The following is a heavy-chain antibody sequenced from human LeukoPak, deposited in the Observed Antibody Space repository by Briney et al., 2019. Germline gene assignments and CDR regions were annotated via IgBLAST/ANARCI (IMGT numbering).Heavy chain of an antibody. CDR3: ARDGSKSCSGGSCYLNWFDP. Sequence: GGFLRLSCGASGFSFSDYWMTWVRQAPGKGLEWVANINQDGSEEYYVASVKGRFTISRDNAKNSLYLQMTSLRAEDTAVYYCARDGSKSCSGGSCYLNWFDPWGQGTLVTVSS. J-gene: IGHJ5*02. CDR2: INQDGSEE. V-gene: IGHV3-7*01. D-gene: IGHD2-15*01. CDR1: GFSFSDYW.